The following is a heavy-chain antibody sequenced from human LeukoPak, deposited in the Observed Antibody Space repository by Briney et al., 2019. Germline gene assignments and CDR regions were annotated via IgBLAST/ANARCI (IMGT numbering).Heavy chain of an antibody. CDR2: LYSHGNT. V-gene: IGHV3-53*01. Sequence: PGGSLRLSCAASGFTVSSNYMSWVRQTPGKGLEWVSILYSHGNTYYADSVRGRFTISTDNSKNTLYLRMNSLRIEDTAVYYCATMASYSGYDFDYWGQGTLVTVSS. J-gene: IGHJ4*02. CDR1: GFTVSSNY. D-gene: IGHD5-12*01. CDR3: ATMASYSGYDFDY.